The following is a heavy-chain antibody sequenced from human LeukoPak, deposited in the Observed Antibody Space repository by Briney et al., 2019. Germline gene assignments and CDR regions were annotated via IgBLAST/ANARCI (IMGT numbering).Heavy chain of an antibody. CDR3: ARDSMIVVVITPHY. CDR1: GFTVSSNY. Sequence: PGGSLRLSCAASGFTVSSNYMSWVRQAPGKGLEWVSVIYSGGSTYYADSVKGRFTISRHNSKNTLYLQMNSLRAEDTAVYYCARDSMIVVVITPHYWGQGTLVTVSS. J-gene: IGHJ4*02. CDR2: IYSGGST. V-gene: IGHV3-53*04. D-gene: IGHD3-22*01.